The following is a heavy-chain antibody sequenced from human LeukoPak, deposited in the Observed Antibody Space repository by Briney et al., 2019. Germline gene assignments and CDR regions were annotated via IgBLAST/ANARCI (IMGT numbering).Heavy chain of an antibody. Sequence: GESLQISSKGPGYSFTTYWIGWVRPMPGKGLGWMGTIYPGDSDTRYSPSFQGQVTLSADKSISTAYLQWSSLKASDTAMYYCARGGYGGNRYYFDYWGQGNLVTVSS. V-gene: IGHV5-51*01. J-gene: IGHJ4*02. CDR1: GYSFTTYW. CDR3: ARGGYGGNRYYFDY. D-gene: IGHD4-23*01. CDR2: IYPGDSDT.